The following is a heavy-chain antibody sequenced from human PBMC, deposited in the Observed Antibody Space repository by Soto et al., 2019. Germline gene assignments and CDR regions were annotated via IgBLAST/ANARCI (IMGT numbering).Heavy chain of an antibody. Sequence: GGSLRLSCAASGFTFSSYAMSWVRQAPGKGLEWVSAISGSGGSTYYADSVKGRFTISRDNSKNTLYLQMNSLRAEDTAVYYCAKGIFGVVIIGYYMDVWGKGTTVTVSS. CDR2: ISGSGGST. V-gene: IGHV3-23*01. CDR3: AKGIFGVVIIGYYMDV. J-gene: IGHJ6*03. D-gene: IGHD3-3*01. CDR1: GFTFSSYA.